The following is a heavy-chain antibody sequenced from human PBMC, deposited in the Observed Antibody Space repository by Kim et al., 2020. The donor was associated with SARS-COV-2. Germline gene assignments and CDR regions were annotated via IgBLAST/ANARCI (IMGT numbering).Heavy chain of an antibody. CDR3: ARNGYSSSNEGTPVGGIDY. CDR2: INHSGST. J-gene: IGHJ4*02. Sequence: SETLSLTCAVYGGSFSGYYWSWIRQPPGKGLEWIGEINHSGSTNYNPSLKSRVTISVDTSKNQFSLKLSSVTAADTAVYYCARNGYSSSNEGTPVGGIDYWGQGTLVTVSS. CDR1: GGSFSGYY. D-gene: IGHD6-13*01. V-gene: IGHV4-34*01.